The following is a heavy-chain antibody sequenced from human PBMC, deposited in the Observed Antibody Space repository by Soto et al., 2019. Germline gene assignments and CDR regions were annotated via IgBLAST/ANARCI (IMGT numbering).Heavy chain of an antibody. Sequence: QLQLQESGPGLVKPSETLSLTCTVSGGSISSSNYYWGWIRQPPGKGLEWIGSIYYSGSTYYNPSLKRRVTVSLDTPKHQFSLKLSSVTAADTAVYYCASSQGAGYQSWGQGTLVTVSS. CDR1: GGSISSSNYY. CDR3: ASSQGAGYQS. D-gene: IGHD5-12*01. J-gene: IGHJ5*02. V-gene: IGHV4-39*01. CDR2: IYYSGST.